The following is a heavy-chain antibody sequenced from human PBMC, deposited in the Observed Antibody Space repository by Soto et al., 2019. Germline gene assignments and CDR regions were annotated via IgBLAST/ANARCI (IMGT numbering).Heavy chain of an antibody. CDR1: GYTFTSYG. J-gene: IGHJ5*02. CDR2: ISAYNGNT. V-gene: IGHV1-18*01. CDR3: ARELGYCSGGSCYGWFDP. Sequence: AASVKVSCKASGYTFTSYGISWVRQAPGQGLEWMGWISAYNGNTNYAQKLQGRVTMTTDTSTGTAYMELRSLRSDDTAVYYCARELGYCSGGSCYGWFDPWGQGTLVTVSS. D-gene: IGHD2-15*01.